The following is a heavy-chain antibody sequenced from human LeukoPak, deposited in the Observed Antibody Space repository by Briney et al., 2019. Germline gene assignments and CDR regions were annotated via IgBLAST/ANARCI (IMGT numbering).Heavy chain of an antibody. J-gene: IGHJ3*02. V-gene: IGHV3-30*18. CDR2: ISYDGTNK. CDR1: GFTFSSYG. Sequence: GGSLRLSCAASGFTFSSYGMHWVRQAPGKGLEWVAIISYDGTNKYYADSVKGRFTISRDNSKNTLYLQMNSLRAEDMALYYCAKDVAGATFDAFDIWGQGTMVTVSS. D-gene: IGHD1-26*01. CDR3: AKDVAGATFDAFDI.